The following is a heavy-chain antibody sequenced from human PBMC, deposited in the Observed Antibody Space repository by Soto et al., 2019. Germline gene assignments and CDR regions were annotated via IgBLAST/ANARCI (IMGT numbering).Heavy chain of an antibody. Sequence: GGSLRLSCAASGFTFSNAWMDGVRQATGKGLEWVGRIKSKTGGGTTDYAAPVKGRFTISRDDSKNTLYLQMNSLKTEDTAVYYCTTRLKSAAAYYYYYGMDVWGQGTTVTVSS. CDR1: GFTFSNAW. V-gene: IGHV3-15*07. CDR3: TTRLKSAAAYYYYYGMDV. CDR2: IKSKTGGGTT. J-gene: IGHJ6*02. D-gene: IGHD2-2*01.